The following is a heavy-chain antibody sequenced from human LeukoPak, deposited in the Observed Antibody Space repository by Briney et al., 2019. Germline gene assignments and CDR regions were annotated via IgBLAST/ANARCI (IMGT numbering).Heavy chain of an antibody. CDR3: ARDQGIGDASDI. J-gene: IGHJ3*02. CDR1: GGAFSSYA. Sequence: GASVKVSCKASGGAFSSYAISWVRQAPGQGLEWMGRINVILDTANYAQKFQGRVTITADISTSTSYMELSGLRSEDTAVYYCARDQGIGDASDIWGQGTMVTVSS. CDR2: INVILDTA. V-gene: IGHV1-69*04.